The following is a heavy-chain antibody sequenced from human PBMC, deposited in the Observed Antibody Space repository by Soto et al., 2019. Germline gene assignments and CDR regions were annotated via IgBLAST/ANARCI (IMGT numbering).Heavy chain of an antibody. CDR3: ARGHFGSTDYYYYGMDV. D-gene: IGHD3-16*01. V-gene: IGHV3-21*01. Sequence: GGSLRLSCAASGFTFSSYSMNWVRQAPGKGLEWVSSISSSSSYIYYADSVKGRFTISRDNAKNSLYLQMNSLRAEDTAVYYCARGHFGSTDYYYYGMDVWGQGTTVTVSS. CDR2: ISSSSSYI. J-gene: IGHJ6*02. CDR1: GFTFSSYS.